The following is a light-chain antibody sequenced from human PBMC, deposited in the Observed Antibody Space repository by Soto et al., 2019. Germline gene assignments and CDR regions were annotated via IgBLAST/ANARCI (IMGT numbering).Light chain of an antibody. CDR3: SSYTTSSIVV. V-gene: IGLV2-14*01. Sequence: QSALTQPASVSGSPGQSITFSCTGTSSDVGAYDSVSWYQQHPGKAPKLMIYEVSYRPSGVSNRFSGSKSGNTASLTISGLQAEDEADYYCSSYTTSSIVVFGGGTKVTVL. CDR2: EVS. CDR1: SSDVGAYDS. J-gene: IGLJ2*01.